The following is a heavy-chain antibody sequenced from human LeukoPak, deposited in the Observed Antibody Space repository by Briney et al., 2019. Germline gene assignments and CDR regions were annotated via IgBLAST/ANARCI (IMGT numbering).Heavy chain of an antibody. J-gene: IGHJ4*02. Sequence: SETLSLTCTVSGGSISSYYWGWIRQPPGKGLEWIGYIYYSGSTNYNPSLKSRVTISVDTSKNQFSLKLRSVTAAYTAVYYCVRAAGSTWYFWGQGTLVTVSS. V-gene: IGHV4-59*01. CDR2: IYYSGST. CDR1: GGSISSYY. CDR3: VRAAGSTWYF. D-gene: IGHD6-13*01.